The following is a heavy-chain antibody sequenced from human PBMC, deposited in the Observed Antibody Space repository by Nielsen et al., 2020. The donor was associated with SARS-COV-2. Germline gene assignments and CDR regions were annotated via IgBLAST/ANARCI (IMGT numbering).Heavy chain of an antibody. Sequence: SETLSLTFSVSGASIRNSRYYWTWVRQPPGRGPEWIGNINYTGSANYSPSLKSRLSMSLEASRNQFSLSVKSMTAADSAENYCVRDTLAHGLDVWGQGITVTVSS. CDR2: INYTGSA. V-gene: IGHV4-31*03. CDR3: VRDTLAHGLDV. J-gene: IGHJ6*02. CDR1: GASIRNSRYY.